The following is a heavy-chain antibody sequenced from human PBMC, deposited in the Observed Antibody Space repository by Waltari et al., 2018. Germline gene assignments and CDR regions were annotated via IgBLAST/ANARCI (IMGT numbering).Heavy chain of an antibody. CDR1: GFTFSSYW. V-gene: IGHV3-7*01. CDR3: AGSGIYGSGSYFTS. J-gene: IGHJ4*02. CDR2: IKQDGSEK. D-gene: IGHD3-10*01. Sequence: EVQLVESGGGLVQPGGSLRLSCAASGFTFSSYWMSWVRQAPGKGLAWVANIKQDGSEKSYVDSVKGRFTISRGNATNSLYLQMNSLRAEDTAVYYCAGSGIYGSGSYFTSWGRGTLVTVSS.